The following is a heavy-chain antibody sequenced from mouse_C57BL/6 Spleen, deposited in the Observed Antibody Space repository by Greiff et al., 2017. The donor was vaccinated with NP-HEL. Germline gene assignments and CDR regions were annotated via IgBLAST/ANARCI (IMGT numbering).Heavy chain of an antibody. J-gene: IGHJ4*01. CDR3: ARVVTTVYYYAMDY. CDR1: GYTFTSYW. CDR2: IYPSDSET. V-gene: IGHV1-61*01. Sequence: VQLQQPGAELVRPGSSVKLSCKASGYTFTSYWMDWVKQRPGQGLEWIGNIYPSDSETHYNQKFKDKATLTVDKSSSTAYMQLSSLTSEDSAVYYCARVVTTVYYYAMDYWGQGTSVTVSS. D-gene: IGHD2-2*01.